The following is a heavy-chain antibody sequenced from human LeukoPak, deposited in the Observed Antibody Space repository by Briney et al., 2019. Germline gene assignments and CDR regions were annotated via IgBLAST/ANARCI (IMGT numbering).Heavy chain of an antibody. CDR3: ARDPRDGSFDY. CDR2: IYYSGST. J-gene: IGHJ4*02. D-gene: IGHD1-26*01. Sequence: SETLSLTCTVSGGSISSSSYYWGWIRQPPGKGLEWIGSIYYSGSTYYNPSLKSRVTISVDTSKNQFSLKPSSVTAADTAVYYCARDPRDGSFDYWGQGTLVTVSS. CDR1: GGSISSSSYY. V-gene: IGHV4-39*07.